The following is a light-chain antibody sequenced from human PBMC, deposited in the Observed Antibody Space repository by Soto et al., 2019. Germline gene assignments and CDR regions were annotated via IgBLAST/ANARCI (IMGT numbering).Light chain of an antibody. CDR3: QQYAYWPET. CDR1: QSVSNNY. J-gene: IGKJ1*01. V-gene: IGKV3D-7*01. Sequence: EIVLTQSPATLSLSPGERATLSCRASQSVSNNYLAWYQQKPGQAPRLLIYGASNRATGIPARFSGSGSGTNFTLAISSLQPEDFAVYYCQQYAYWPETFGQGTKVDIK. CDR2: GAS.